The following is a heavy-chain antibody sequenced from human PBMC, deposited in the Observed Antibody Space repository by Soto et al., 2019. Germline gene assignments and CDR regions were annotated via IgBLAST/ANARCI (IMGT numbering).Heavy chain of an antibody. V-gene: IGHV4-61*01. Sequence: SETLSLTCTVSGGSFKSGSYYWSWVRQPPGKGLEWIGYVYYTGRTSYSPSLKSRVTISADTSKNQFSLILTSVTAADTAVYYCARDYDYFDQGGHGPLVT. CDR3: ARDYDYFDQ. J-gene: IGHJ4*01. D-gene: IGHD3-16*01. CDR1: GGSFKSGSYY. CDR2: VYYTGRT.